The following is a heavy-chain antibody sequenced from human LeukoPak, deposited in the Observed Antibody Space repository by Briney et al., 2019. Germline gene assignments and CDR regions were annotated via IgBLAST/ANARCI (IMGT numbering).Heavy chain of an antibody. Sequence: SVKVSCKASGGTFSSYAISWVRQAPGQGLEWMGRIIPILGIANYAQKFQGRVTITADKSTSTAYMELSSLRSEDTAVYYCARRRFRSGWYVDFDYWGQGTLVTVSS. D-gene: IGHD6-19*01. CDR1: GGTFSSYA. CDR3: ARRRFRSGWYVDFDY. V-gene: IGHV1-69*04. J-gene: IGHJ4*02. CDR2: IIPILGIA.